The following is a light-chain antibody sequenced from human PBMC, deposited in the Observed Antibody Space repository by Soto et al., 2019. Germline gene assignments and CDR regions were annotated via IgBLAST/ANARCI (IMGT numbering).Light chain of an antibody. CDR1: SSNIGSNY. Sequence: QSVLTQPPSVSAAPGQKVTISCSGSSSNIGSNYVSWYQQLPGTAPKLLIYDNNERPSGIPDRFSGSKSGTSATLGITGLQTGDEADYHCGTWDSSLSAVVFGGGTKLTVL. CDR3: GTWDSSLSAVV. CDR2: DNN. J-gene: IGLJ2*01. V-gene: IGLV1-51*01.